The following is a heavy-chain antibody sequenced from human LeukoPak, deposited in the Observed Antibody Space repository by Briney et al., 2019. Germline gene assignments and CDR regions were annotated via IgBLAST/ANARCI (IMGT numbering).Heavy chain of an antibody. CDR2: INSRSDYI. CDR1: GFTSNTCS. CDR3: AREGSGWYSFDS. J-gene: IGHJ4*02. V-gene: IGHV3-21*01. D-gene: IGHD6-13*01. Sequence: PGGSLRSSCTASGFTSNTCSRNGVRQAPGKGLEWVSCINSRSDYIYYADSVKGRFTISRDNAKNSLYLHMNSLRAEDTAVYYCAREGSGWYSFDSWGQGTLVTVSS.